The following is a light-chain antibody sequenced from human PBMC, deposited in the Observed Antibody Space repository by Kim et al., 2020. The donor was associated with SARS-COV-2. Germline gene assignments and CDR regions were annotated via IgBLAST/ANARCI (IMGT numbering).Light chain of an antibody. CDR1: RSNIGSNA. J-gene: IGLJ2*01. CDR3: AAWDDSLNGVI. CDR2: SDD. Sequence: ELTQPPSASGTPGRRVTISCSGSRSNIGSNAVNWYQQLPGTAPKLLIYSDDHRPSGVPDRFSGSKSGTSASLAISGLQSEDEADYYCAAWDDSLNGVIFGRGTQLTVL. V-gene: IGLV1-44*01.